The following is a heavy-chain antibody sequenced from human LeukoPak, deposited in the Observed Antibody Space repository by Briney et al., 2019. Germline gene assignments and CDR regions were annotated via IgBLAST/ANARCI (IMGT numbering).Heavy chain of an antibody. V-gene: IGHV3-23*01. CDR1: GFTFSSYA. CDR3: AKGAPGGYYDSSGYSYYYMDV. J-gene: IGHJ6*03. CDR2: FSGSGGST. D-gene: IGHD3-22*01. Sequence: PGGSLRLPCAACGFTFSSYAMSWLRQARGKGVELVSAFSGSGGSTYCADSVKGLFTISRDNSKNTLYLQMNSLSAEDTAVYYCAKGAPGGYYDSSGYSYYYMDVWGKGTTVTVSS.